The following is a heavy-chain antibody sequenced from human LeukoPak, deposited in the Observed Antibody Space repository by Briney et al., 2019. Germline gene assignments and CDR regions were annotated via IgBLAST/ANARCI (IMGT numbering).Heavy chain of an antibody. J-gene: IGHJ4*02. CDR3: ATLGSHFDY. D-gene: IGHD3-10*01. CDR1: GFTFSGYA. V-gene: IGHV3-30*04. CDR2: ISYDGSNK. Sequence: QPGRSLRLSCAASGFTFSGYAMRWVRQAPGKGLEWVAVISYDGSNKYYADSVKGRFTISRDNSKNTLYLQMNSLRAEDTAVYYCATLGSHFDYWGQGTLVTVSS.